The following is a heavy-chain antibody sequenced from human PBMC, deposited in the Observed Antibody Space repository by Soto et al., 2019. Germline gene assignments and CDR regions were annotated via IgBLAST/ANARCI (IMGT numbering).Heavy chain of an antibody. CDR2: ISYDGSNK. J-gene: IGHJ6*02. CDR3: ARQVRSPWGRYYGMDV. V-gene: IGHV3-30-3*01. CDR1: GFTFSSYA. D-gene: IGHD3-16*01. Sequence: QVQLVESGGGVVQPGRSLRLSCAASGFTFSSYAMHWVRQAPGKGLEWVAVISYDGSNKYYADSVKGRFTISRDNSKNTLYLQMNSLRAEDTAVYYCARQVRSPWGRYYGMDVWGQGTTVTVSS.